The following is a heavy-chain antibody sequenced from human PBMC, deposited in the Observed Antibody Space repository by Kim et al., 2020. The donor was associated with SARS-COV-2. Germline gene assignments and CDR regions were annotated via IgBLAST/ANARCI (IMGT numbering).Heavy chain of an antibody. CDR1: GGSFSGYY. D-gene: IGHD2-15*01. Sequence: SETLSLTCAVYGGSFSGYYWSWIRQPPGKGLEWIGEINHSGSTNYNPSLKSRVTISVDTSKNQFSLKLSSVTAADTAVYYCARGGIRSAPLGRWGQGTL. CDR3: ARGGIRSAPLGR. CDR2: INHSGST. J-gene: IGHJ4*02. V-gene: IGHV4-34*01.